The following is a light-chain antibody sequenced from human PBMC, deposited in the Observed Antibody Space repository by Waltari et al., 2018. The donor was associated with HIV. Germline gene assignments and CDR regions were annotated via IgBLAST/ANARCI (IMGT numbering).Light chain of an antibody. CDR2: GAS. J-gene: IGKJ5*01. CDR1: QSVSSSY. CDR3: QQYGSTPST. V-gene: IGKV3-20*01. Sequence: EIVLTQSPGTLSLSPGDRATLSCRASQSVSSSYLAWYNQKPGQAPRLLIYGASSRATGIPDRFSGSGSGTDFTLTISRLGPEDFAVYYCQQYGSTPSTFGQGTRLEIK.